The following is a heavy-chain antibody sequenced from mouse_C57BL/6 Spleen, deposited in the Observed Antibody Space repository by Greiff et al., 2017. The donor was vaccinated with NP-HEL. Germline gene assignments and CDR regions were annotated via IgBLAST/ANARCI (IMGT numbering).Heavy chain of an antibody. Sequence: EVQLQQSGPELVKPGASVKISCKASGYTFTDYYMNWVKQSHGKSLEWIGDINPNNGGTSYNQKFKGKATLTVDKSSSTAYMELRSLTSEDSAVYYCARGWLLRGFDYWGQGTTLTVSS. CDR2: INPNNGGT. V-gene: IGHV1-26*01. D-gene: IGHD2-3*01. J-gene: IGHJ2*01. CDR1: GYTFTDYY. CDR3: ARGWLLRGFDY.